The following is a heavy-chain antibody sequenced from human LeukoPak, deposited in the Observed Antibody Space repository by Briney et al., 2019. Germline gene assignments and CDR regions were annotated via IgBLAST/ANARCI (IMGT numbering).Heavy chain of an antibody. J-gene: IGHJ4*02. CDR2: IYYSGST. D-gene: IGHD5-12*01. CDR1: GGSISSSSYY. CDR3: ARVESGYDFGYYFDY. Sequence: SETLSLTCTVSGGSISSSSYYWGWIRQPPGKGLEWIGSIYYSGSTYYNPPLKSRVTISVDTSKNQFSLKLSSVTAADTAVYYCARVESGYDFGYYFDYWGQGTLVTVSS. V-gene: IGHV4-39*07.